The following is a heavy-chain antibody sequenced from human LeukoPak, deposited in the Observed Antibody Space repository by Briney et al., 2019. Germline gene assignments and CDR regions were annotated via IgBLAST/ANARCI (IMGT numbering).Heavy chain of an antibody. CDR1: GGTFSSYA. CDR3: ARNGAGGYDFILPTGP. J-gene: IGHJ5*02. Sequence: SVKVSCKASGGTFSSYAISWVRQAPGQGLEWMGGIIPIFGTANYAQKFQGRVTITADKSTSTAYMELSSLRSEDTAVYYCARNGAGGYDFILPTGPWGQGTLVTVSS. CDR2: IIPIFGTA. D-gene: IGHD5-12*01. V-gene: IGHV1-69*06.